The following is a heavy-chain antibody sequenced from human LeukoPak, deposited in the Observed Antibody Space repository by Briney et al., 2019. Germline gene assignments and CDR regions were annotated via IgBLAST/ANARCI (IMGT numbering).Heavy chain of an antibody. D-gene: IGHD4-11*01. CDR2: IIPIFGTA. Sequence: SVTVSCKASGGTFSSYAISWVRQAPGQGLEWMGGIIPIFGTANYAQKFQGRVTITADESTSTAYMELSSLRSEDTAVYYCASDSNYGSGFDYWGQGTLVTVSS. J-gene: IGHJ4*02. V-gene: IGHV1-69*01. CDR3: ASDSNYGSGFDY. CDR1: GGTFSSYA.